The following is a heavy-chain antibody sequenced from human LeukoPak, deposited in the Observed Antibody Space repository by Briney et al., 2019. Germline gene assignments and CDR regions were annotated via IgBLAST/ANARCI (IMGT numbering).Heavy chain of an antibody. V-gene: IGHV4-31*03. CDR1: GVSISSGGYY. CDR3: ARGPVRDYSNY. D-gene: IGHD4-11*01. CDR2: IYYSGST. J-gene: IGHJ4*02. Sequence: KPSETLSLTCTVSGVSISSGGYYWSWIPPHPGKGLEWIGYIYYSGSTYHNPSLKSRLTISLDTSNNQFSLKLSSVTAADTAVYYCARGPVRDYSNYWGQGTLVTVSS.